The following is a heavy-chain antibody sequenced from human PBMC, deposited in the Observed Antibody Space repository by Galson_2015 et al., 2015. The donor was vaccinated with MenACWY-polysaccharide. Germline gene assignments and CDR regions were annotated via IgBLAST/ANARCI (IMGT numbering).Heavy chain of an antibody. Sequence: SLRLSCAASGFTFSNYWMSWVRQAPGKGLEWVANLKGDGSETYHVDSVKGRFTISRDNGRSSLYLQMNGLKVEDTAVYYCARGHYGMDVWGQGTTVTVS. CDR1: GFTFSNYW. V-gene: IGHV3-7*01. CDR2: LKGDGSET. J-gene: IGHJ6*02. CDR3: ARGHYGMDV.